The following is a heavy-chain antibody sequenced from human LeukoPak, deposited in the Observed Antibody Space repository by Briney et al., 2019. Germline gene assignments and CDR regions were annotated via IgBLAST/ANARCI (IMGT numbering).Heavy chain of an antibody. D-gene: IGHD2-21*02. CDR1: GFTFSSYA. V-gene: IGHV3-30-3*01. CDR2: ISYDGNNK. J-gene: IGHJ6*02. Sequence: GGSLRLSCAASGFTFSSYAMHWVGQAPGKGLEWVAVISYDGNNKYYADSVKGRFTISRDNSKNTLYLQMNSLRAEDTAVYYCARCGGDCFGGYGMDVWGQGTTVTVSS. CDR3: ARCGGDCFGGYGMDV.